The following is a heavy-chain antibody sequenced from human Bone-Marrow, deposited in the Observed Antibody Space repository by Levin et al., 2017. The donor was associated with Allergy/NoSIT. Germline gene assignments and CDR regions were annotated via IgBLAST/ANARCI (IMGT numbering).Heavy chain of an antibody. Sequence: SCAASGFTFSSYWMSWVRQAPGKGLEWVANIKQDGSEKYYVDSVKGRFTISRDNAKNSLYLQMNSLRAEDTAVYYCANTVTTSGDSYWGQGTLVTVSS. CDR1: GFTFSSYW. V-gene: IGHV3-7*01. CDR3: ANTVTTSGDSY. CDR2: IKQDGSEK. J-gene: IGHJ4*02. D-gene: IGHD4-17*01.